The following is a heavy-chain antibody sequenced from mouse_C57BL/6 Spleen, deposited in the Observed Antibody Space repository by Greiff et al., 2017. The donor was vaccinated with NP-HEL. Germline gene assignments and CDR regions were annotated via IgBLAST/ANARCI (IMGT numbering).Heavy chain of an antibody. CDR2: IYPGSGST. CDR3: ARSGGYYGNSYAMDY. J-gene: IGHJ4*01. CDR1: GYTFTSYW. Sequence: QVQLQQPGAELVKPGASVKMSCKASGYTFTSYWITWVKQRPGQGLEWIGDIYPGSGSTNYNEEFKSKATLTVDTSSSTAYMQLSSLTSEDSAVYYCARSGGYYGNSYAMDYWGQGTSVTVSS. V-gene: IGHV1-55*01. D-gene: IGHD2-1*01.